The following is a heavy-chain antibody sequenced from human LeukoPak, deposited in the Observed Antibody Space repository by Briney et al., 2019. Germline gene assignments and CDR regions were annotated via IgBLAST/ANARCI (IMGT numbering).Heavy chain of an antibody. CDR1: AFTFGSYA. CDR3: ARAPHYYGSGSYCPPFLYGMDV. CDR2: ISYEARNK. V-gene: IGHV3-30*04. D-gene: IGHD3-10*01. J-gene: IGHJ6*04. Sequence: PGRSLSPARVPAAFTFGSYAIHSVRHAPGKRLQRVSGISYEARNKYSADPVKGRFTISRDNSKNTLYLQMNSLRAEDTAVYYCARAPHYYGSGSYCPPFLYGMDVWGKGTTVTVSS.